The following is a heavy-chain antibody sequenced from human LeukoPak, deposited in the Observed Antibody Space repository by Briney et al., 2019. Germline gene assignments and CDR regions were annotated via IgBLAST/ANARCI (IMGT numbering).Heavy chain of an antibody. J-gene: IGHJ6*03. CDR3: ARLIGDYYYYYYYMDV. CDR2: IYYSGST. Sequence: GSLRLSCAASGFTFSSYGMSWLRQPPGKGPEWIGSIYYSGSTYYNPSLKSRVTISVDTSKNQFSLKLSSVTAADTAVYYCARLIGDYYYYYYYMDVWGKGTTVTVSS. D-gene: IGHD4-17*01. CDR1: GFTFSSYG. V-gene: IGHV4-38-2*01.